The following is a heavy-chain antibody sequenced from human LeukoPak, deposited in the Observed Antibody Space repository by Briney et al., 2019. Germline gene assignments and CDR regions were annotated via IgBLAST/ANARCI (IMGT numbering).Heavy chain of an antibody. J-gene: IGHJ3*02. CDR1: GGSISSYY. V-gene: IGHV4-59*01. CDR2: FYYSGST. Sequence: SETLSLTCNVSGGSISSYYWSWLRQPPGEGLEWIGHFYYSGSTDYNPPLKSRVTISIDTSRNQFSLKLRSVTAADTAVYYCARDGDYSDAFDIWGQGTMVTVSS. CDR3: ARDGDYSDAFDI. D-gene: IGHD4-11*01.